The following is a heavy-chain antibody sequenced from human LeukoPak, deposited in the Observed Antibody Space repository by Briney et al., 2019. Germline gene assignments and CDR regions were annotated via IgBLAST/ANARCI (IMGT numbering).Heavy chain of an antibody. D-gene: IGHD1-14*01. CDR2: IFSGGSP. CDR3: AKDKPIDY. V-gene: IGHV3-53*05. CDR1: GFTVSDNY. Sequence: HPGGSLRLSCAASGFTVSDNYMNWVRQAPGKGLEWVSVIFSGGSPYYADSVKGRFTISRDNSKNTVFLQMNTLRTEDTAVYFCAKDKPIDYWGQGTLVTVSS. J-gene: IGHJ4*02.